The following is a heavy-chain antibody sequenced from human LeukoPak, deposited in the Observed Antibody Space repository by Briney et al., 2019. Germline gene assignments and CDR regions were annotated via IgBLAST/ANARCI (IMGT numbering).Heavy chain of an antibody. CDR1: GGSISSYY. D-gene: IGHD3-10*01. CDR3: ARHGSVRSPLGP. CDR2: IYASAST. J-gene: IGHJ5*02. Sequence: PSETLSLTCSVSGGSISSYYWSWIRQPPGKVLEWIGYIYASASTNYNPSLKSRVTISVDTSKNQFSLNLTSVTAADTAVYYCARHGSVRSPLGPWGQGTLVTVSS. V-gene: IGHV4-4*09.